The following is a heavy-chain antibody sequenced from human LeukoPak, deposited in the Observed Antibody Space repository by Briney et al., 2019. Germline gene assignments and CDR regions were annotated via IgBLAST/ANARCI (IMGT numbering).Heavy chain of an antibody. CDR2: IYYSGST. J-gene: IGHJ4*02. D-gene: IGHD2-2*01. Sequence: SQTLSLTCTVSGGSISSGDYYWSWIRRPPGKGLEWIGYIYYSGSTYYNPSLKSRVTISVDTSKNQFSLKLSSVTAADTAVYYCARNTLYCSSTSCYDYWGQGTLVTVSS. CDR1: GGSISSGDYY. CDR3: ARNTLYCSSTSCYDY. V-gene: IGHV4-30-4*08.